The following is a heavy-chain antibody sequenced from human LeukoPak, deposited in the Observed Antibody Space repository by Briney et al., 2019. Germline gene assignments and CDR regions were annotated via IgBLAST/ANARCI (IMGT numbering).Heavy chain of an antibody. D-gene: IGHD1-26*01. Sequence: PGGSLRLSCAASGFTFSSYSMNWVRQAPGKGLEWVSSISSSGSYIYYADSVKGRFTISRDNAKNSLYLQMNSLRVEDTAVYYCARDPYVVGATNSFDYWGQGTLVTVSS. CDR3: ARDPYVVGATNSFDY. CDR1: GFTFSSYS. CDR2: ISSSGSYI. V-gene: IGHV3-21*01. J-gene: IGHJ4*02.